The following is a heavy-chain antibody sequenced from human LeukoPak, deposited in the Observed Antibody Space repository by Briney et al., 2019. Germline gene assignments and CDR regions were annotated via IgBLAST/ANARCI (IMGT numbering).Heavy chain of an antibody. V-gene: IGHV3-9*01. D-gene: IGHD6-13*01. J-gene: IGHJ3*02. CDR3: AKGVFSSSWYPGALDI. Sequence: GGSLRLSCAASGFTFDDYAMHWVRQAPGKGLEWVSGISWNSGSIGYADSVKGRFTISRDNAKNSLYLQMNSLRAEDTALYYCAKGVFSSSWYPGALDIWGQGTMVTVSS. CDR2: ISWNSGSI. CDR1: GFTFDDYA.